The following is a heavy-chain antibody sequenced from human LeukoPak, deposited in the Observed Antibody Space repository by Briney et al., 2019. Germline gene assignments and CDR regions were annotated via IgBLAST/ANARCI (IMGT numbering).Heavy chain of an antibody. V-gene: IGHV3-7*01. CDR1: GFTFSSYW. D-gene: IGHD3-16*01. J-gene: IGHJ4*02. CDR2: IKEDGTEK. CDR3: TRGITSD. Sequence: GGSLRLSCAASGFTFSSYWMSWVRQAPGKGLEWVGFIKEDGTEKHYVDSVRGRFTISRDNAKNALYLQLNSLRAEDTALYYCTRGITSDWGQGTLVTVSS.